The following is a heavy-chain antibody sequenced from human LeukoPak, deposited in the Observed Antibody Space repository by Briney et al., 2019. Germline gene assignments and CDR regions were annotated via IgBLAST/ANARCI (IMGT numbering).Heavy chain of an antibody. D-gene: IGHD4-17*01. V-gene: IGHV3-23*01. J-gene: IGHJ4*02. CDR1: GFTFSSYA. Sequence: GGSLRLSCAASGFTFSSYAMSWVRQAPGKGLEWVSAISGSGGSTYYADSVKGRFTISRDNSKNTLYLQMNSLRAEDTAVYYCATTRWDYGDYYFDYWGQGTLVTVSS. CDR2: ISGSGGST. CDR3: ATTRWDYGDYYFDY.